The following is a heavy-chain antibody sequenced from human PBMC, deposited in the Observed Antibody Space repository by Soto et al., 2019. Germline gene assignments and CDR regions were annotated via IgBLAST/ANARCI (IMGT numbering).Heavy chain of an antibody. CDR3: ARMPGIVVMIYCSYYRYV. CDR1: GFTVSSNF. D-gene: IGHD3-22*01. J-gene: IGHJ6*03. V-gene: IGHV3-53*04. CDR2: IYSGGTT. Sequence: EVQVVESGGGLVQPGGSLRLSCAASGFTVSSNFMSWVRQAPGKGLEWVSVIYSGGTTYYADSVKGRFTISRQNSKNTLDLQMNILSSEDTAVYDCARMPGIVVMIYCSYYRYVCGKGPTVTV.